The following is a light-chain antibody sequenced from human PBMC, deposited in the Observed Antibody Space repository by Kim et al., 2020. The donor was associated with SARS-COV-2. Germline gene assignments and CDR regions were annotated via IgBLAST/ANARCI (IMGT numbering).Light chain of an antibody. CDR3: FSYAGTATYV. CDR1: SSTVGNYDF. CDR2: EGT. J-gene: IGLJ1*01. Sequence: QSALTQPASVSGSPGQSITISCTGTSSTVGNYDFVSWYQHHPGKAPKLIIYEGTKRPPGVSNRFSGSKSGNTASLTISGLQAEDEADYFCFSYAGTATYVFGAGTKVTVL. V-gene: IGLV2-23*01.